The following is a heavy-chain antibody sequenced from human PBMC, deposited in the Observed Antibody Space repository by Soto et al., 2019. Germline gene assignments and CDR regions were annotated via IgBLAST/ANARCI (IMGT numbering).Heavy chain of an antibody. CDR3: ASWGPDKVLDY. V-gene: IGHV3-33*01. D-gene: IGHD3-16*01. CDR2: IWYDGSNK. CDR1: GFTFSSHG. J-gene: IGHJ4*02. Sequence: QVQLVESGGGVVQPGRSLRVSCAASGFTFSSHGMHWVRQAPGKGLEWVAVIWYDGSNKYYEESVRGRFIISRDNSKNTVDLQMNSLRAEDTDIYYCASWGPDKVLDYGGQGTLVTVSS.